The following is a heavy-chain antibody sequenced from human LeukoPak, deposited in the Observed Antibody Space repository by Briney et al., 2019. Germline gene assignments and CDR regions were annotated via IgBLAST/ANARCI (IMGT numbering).Heavy chain of an antibody. CDR3: AREYSGIDY. J-gene: IGHJ4*02. Sequence: GGSLRLSCAASGFSFSSYNMNWDRQAPGKGLEWVSYISGSSSATDYADPVKGRFTISRDNAKNSLYLQMDSLRDEDTAVYYCAREYSGIDYWGQGTLVTVSS. CDR2: ISGSSSAT. D-gene: IGHD2-21*01. CDR1: GFSFSSYN. V-gene: IGHV3-48*02.